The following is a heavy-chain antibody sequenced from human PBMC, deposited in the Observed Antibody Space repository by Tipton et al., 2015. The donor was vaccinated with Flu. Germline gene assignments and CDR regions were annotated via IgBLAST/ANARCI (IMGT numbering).Heavy chain of an antibody. Sequence: SLRLSCAASGFLFSSYEMNWARQAPGKGLEWLSYISSGGSTISYADSVRGRFTISRDNAKNSLYLQLNSLRAEDTAVYYCATLTGDDYWGQGDLVTVSS. J-gene: IGHJ4*02. CDR2: ISSGGSTI. CDR1: GFLFSSYE. D-gene: IGHD7-27*01. CDR3: ATLTGDDY. V-gene: IGHV3-48*03.